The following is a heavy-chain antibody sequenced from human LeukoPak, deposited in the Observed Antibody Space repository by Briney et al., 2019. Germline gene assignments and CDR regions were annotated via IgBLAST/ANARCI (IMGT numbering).Heavy chain of an antibody. D-gene: IGHD6-13*01. Sequence: SGGSLRLSCAASGFTFSSYGMHWVRQAPGKGLEWVAVISYAGTNKYSADSVKGRFTISRDNSKNTLYLQMNSLRAEDTAVYYCAKVGNSWYYFDYWGQGTLVTVSS. V-gene: IGHV3-30*18. CDR3: AKVGNSWYYFDY. J-gene: IGHJ4*02. CDR2: ISYAGTNK. CDR1: GFTFSSYG.